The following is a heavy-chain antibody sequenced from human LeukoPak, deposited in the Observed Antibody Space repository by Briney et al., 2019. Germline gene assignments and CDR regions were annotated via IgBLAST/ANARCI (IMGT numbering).Heavy chain of an antibody. V-gene: IGHV3-30-3*01. CDR3: AKDWTPYSSSWDDY. CDR1: GFTFSSYA. J-gene: IGHJ4*02. D-gene: IGHD6-13*01. CDR2: ISYDGSNK. Sequence: GGSLRLSCAASGFTFSSYAMHWVRQAPGKGLEWVAVISYDGSNKYYADSVKGRFTISRDNSKNTLYLQMNSLRAEDTAVYYCAKDWTPYSSSWDDYWGQGTLVTVSS.